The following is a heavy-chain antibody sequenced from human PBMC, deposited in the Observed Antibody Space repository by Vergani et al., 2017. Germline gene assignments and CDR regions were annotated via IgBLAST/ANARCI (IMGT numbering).Heavy chain of an antibody. V-gene: IGHV3-21*01. Sequence: EVQLVESGGGLVKPGGSLRLSCAASGFTFSSYSMNWVRQAPGNGLEWVSSISSSRSYIYYADSVKGRFTITRDNAKNSLYLQMNSLRAEDTAVYYCASTTVTTWVYYYMDVWGKGTTVTVSS. CDR3: ASTTVTTWVYYYMDV. CDR2: ISSSRSYI. CDR1: GFTFSSYS. J-gene: IGHJ6*03. D-gene: IGHD4-11*01.